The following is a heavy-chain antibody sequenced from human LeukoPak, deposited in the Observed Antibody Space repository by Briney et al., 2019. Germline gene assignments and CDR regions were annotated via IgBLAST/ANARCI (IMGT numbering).Heavy chain of an antibody. CDR2: IRSSGTT. D-gene: IGHD5/OR15-5a*01. V-gene: IGHV3-49*03. J-gene: IGHJ5*02. CDR1: GFTFGTHT. CDR3: TRDRFYVWFDP. Sequence: GGSLRLSCTTSGFTFGTHTMHWFRQAPGQGLKWIGFIRSSGTTQYAASAKGRFTISRDDSKSIAYLQMNSLKTEDTAVYYCTRDRFYVWFDPWGQGTLVTVSS.